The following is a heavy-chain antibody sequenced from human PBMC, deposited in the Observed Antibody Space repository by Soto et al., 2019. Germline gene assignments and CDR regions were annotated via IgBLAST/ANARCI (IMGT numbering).Heavy chain of an antibody. V-gene: IGHV4-30-2*01. CDR1: GGSISSGGYS. CDR2: IYHSGST. Sequence: PSETLSLTCAVSGGSISSGGYSWTWIRQPPGKGLEWIGYIYHSGSTYYNPSLKSRVTISVDRSKNQFSLKLNSVTAADTAVYYCARSDGRYWGQGTLVTVSS. CDR3: ARSDGRY. J-gene: IGHJ4*02.